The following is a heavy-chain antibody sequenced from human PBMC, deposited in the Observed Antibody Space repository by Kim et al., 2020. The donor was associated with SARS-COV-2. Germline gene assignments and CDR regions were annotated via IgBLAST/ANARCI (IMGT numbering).Heavy chain of an antibody. D-gene: IGHD3-16*01. V-gene: IGHV3-23*01. CDR1: GFTVSSFA. J-gene: IGHJ5*01. CDR2: VRGGNT. CDR3: ARERGDQSEFDS. Sequence: GGSLRLSCAASGFTVSSFAMSWVRQAPGKGLEWVSGVRGGNTYYADSVRGRFTISRDNSKNTLDLQMNSLSAEDTAVYYCARERGDQSEFDSWGQGTLVTVSS.